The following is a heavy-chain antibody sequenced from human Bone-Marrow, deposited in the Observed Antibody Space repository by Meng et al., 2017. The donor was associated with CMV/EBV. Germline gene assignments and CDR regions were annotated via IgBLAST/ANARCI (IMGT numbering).Heavy chain of an antibody. J-gene: IGHJ2*01. Sequence: SETLSLTCAVYGGSFSGYYWSWIRQPPGKGLAWIGEINHSVSTNYNPSLKSRVTISVDTSNTQFSLKLSSVTAADTAVFYCARGKVGGSYYLRYFDLWGRGTLVTVSS. D-gene: IGHD1-26*01. CDR1: GGSFSGYY. CDR2: INHSVST. CDR3: ARGKVGGSYYLRYFDL. V-gene: IGHV4-34*01.